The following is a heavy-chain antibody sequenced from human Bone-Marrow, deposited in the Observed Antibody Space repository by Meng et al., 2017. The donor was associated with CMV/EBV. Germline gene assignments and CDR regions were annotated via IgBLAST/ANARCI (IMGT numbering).Heavy chain of an antibody. V-gene: IGHV3-7*01. CDR1: GFTFSRYW. CDR2: IKQDGGTI. J-gene: IGHJ4*02. Sequence: GESLKISCTASGFTFSRYWMTWVRQAPGKGLEWVANIKQDGGTIYYVDSVKGRFTTSRDNAKNSLYLQMNSLRAEDTAVYYCACNSGDCWGQGTLVTVSS. CDR3: ACNSGDC. D-gene: IGHD3-10*01.